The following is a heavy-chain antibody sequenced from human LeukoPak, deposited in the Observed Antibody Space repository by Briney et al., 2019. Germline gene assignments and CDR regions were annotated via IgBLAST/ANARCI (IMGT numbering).Heavy chain of an antibody. Sequence: GGSLRLSCAASGFTFSSYAMSWVRQAPGKGLEWVSAISGGGGSTYYADSVKGRFTISRDNSKNTLYLQMNSLRAEDTAVYYCARVASGGDYVYGDAFDIWGQGTMVTVSS. J-gene: IGHJ3*02. V-gene: IGHV3-23*01. D-gene: IGHD4-17*01. CDR3: ARVASGGDYVYGDAFDI. CDR2: ISGGGGST. CDR1: GFTFSSYA.